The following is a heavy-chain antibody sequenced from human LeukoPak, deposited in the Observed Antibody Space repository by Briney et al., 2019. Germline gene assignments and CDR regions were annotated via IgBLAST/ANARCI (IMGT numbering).Heavy chain of an antibody. J-gene: IGHJ4*02. D-gene: IGHD1-26*01. Sequence: ASVKVSCKASGYTFTGYYMHWVRQAPGQGLEWMGRINPNSGGTNYAQKFQGRVTMTRDTSISTAYMELSRLRSDDTAVYYCARDLGGSIVGAENDLDYWGQGTLVTVSS. V-gene: IGHV1-2*06. CDR2: INPNSGGT. CDR1: GYTFTGYY. CDR3: ARDLGGSIVGAENDLDY.